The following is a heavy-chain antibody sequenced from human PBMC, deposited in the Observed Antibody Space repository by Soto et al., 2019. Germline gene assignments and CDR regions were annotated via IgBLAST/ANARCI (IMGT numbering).Heavy chain of an antibody. D-gene: IGHD6-13*01. CDR2: IIPIFGTA. V-gene: IGHV1-69*13. CDR3: ARDGQQLANCFDP. J-gene: IGHJ5*02. Sequence: GASVKVSCKASGGTFSSYAISWVRQAPGQGLEWMGGIIPIFGTANYAQKFQGRVTITADESTSTAYMELSSLRSEDTAVYYCARDGQQLANCFDPWRQGTLVTVSS. CDR1: GGTFSSYA.